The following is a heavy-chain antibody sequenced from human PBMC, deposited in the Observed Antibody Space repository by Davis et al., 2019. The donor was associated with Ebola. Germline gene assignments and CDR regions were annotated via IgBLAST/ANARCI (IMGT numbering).Heavy chain of an antibody. D-gene: IGHD1-26*01. CDR3: ARDRLVGALDY. CDR1: GYSFKNYA. V-gene: IGHV1-18*01. Sequence: AASVKVSCKASGYSFKNYAISWVRQAPGQGLEWMGWISAYNGNTNYAQKLQGRVTMTTDTSTSTAYMELRSLRSDDTAVYYCARDRLVGALDYWGQGTLVTVSS. J-gene: IGHJ4*02. CDR2: ISAYNGNT.